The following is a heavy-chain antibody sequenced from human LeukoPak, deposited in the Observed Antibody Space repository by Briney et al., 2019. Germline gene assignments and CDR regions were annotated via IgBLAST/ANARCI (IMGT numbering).Heavy chain of an antibody. CDR3: ASLVGATGAFDI. CDR2: FDPEDGET. D-gene: IGHD1-26*01. CDR1: GFTFSSYG. Sequence: GGSLRLSCAASGFTFSSYGMPWVRQAPGKGLEWMGGFDPEDGETIYAQKFQGRVTMTEDTSTDTAYMELSSLRSEDTAVYYCASLVGATGAFDIWGQGTMVTVSS. J-gene: IGHJ3*02. V-gene: IGHV1-24*01.